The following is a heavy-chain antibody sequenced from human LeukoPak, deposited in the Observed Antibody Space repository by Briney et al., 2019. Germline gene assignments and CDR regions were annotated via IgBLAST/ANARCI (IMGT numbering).Heavy chain of an antibody. CDR1: GFTLSSYG. CDR3: ARDSVDSYGWLVDY. CDR2: ISYDGSNK. V-gene: IGHV3-30*03. Sequence: GRSLRLSCAASGFTLSSYGMHWVRQAPGKGLEWVAVISYDGSNKYYADSVKGRFTISRDNSKNTLYLQMNSLRAEDTAVYYCARDSVDSYGWLVDYWGQGTLVTVSS. J-gene: IGHJ4*02. D-gene: IGHD5-18*01.